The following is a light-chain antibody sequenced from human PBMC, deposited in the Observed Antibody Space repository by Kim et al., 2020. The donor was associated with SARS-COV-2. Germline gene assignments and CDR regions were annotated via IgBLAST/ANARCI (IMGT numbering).Light chain of an antibody. Sequence: IQLTQSPSSLSASVGDRVTITCRASQGISSHLAWYQQKPGKAPKRLIYIASTLQSGVPSRFSGSGSGTDFTFTFSSLQPADFATYYCQKLKVHPFSFGGGTKVDIK. CDR2: IAS. J-gene: IGKJ4*01. CDR3: QKLKVHPFS. CDR1: QGISSH. V-gene: IGKV1-9*01.